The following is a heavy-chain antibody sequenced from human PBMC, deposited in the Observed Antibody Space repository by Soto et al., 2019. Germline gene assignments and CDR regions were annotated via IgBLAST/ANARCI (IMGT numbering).Heavy chain of an antibody. V-gene: IGHV3-23*01. CDR1: GFTFSSYA. CDR2: ISGSGGST. Sequence: GGSLRLSCAASGFTFSSYAISWVRQAPGKGLEWVSAISGSGGSTYYADSVKGRFTISGDNSKNTLYLQMNSLRAEDTAVYYCARARFYFDYWGQGTLVTVSS. CDR3: ARARFYFDY. D-gene: IGHD3-3*01. J-gene: IGHJ4*02.